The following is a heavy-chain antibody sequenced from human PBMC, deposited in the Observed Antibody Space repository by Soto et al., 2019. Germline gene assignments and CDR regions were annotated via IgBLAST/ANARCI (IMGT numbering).Heavy chain of an antibody. D-gene: IGHD4-17*01. Sequence: GGSLRLSCAASGFTFSSYSMNWVRQAPGKGLEWVSSISSSSYIYYADSVKGRFTISRDNAKNSLYLQMNSLRAEDTAVYYCARYGDYFAAFDDWGQGSLVTVSS. CDR3: ARYGDYFAAFDD. J-gene: IGHJ4*02. CDR1: GFTFSSYS. CDR2: ISSSSYI. V-gene: IGHV3-21*01.